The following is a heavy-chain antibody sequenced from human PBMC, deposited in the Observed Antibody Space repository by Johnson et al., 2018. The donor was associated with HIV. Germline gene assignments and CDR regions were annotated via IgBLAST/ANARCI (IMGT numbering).Heavy chain of an antibody. CDR2: ISGRAGRT. CDR3: AGLPDAFDI. CDR1: GFTFSNYA. Sequence: VQLVESGGDLVLPGGSLRLSCAASGFTFSNYAMSWVRQAPGKGLQWVSTISGRAGRTDYADSVTGRFTLSRDNSKNTLYLQMNSLRAEDTAVYYCAGLPDAFDIWGQGTMVTVSS. V-gene: IGHV3-23*04. J-gene: IGHJ3*02. D-gene: IGHD5-12*01.